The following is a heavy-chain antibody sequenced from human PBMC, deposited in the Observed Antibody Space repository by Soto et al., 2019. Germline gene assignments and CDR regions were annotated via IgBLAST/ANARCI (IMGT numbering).Heavy chain of an antibody. D-gene: IGHD3-3*01. CDR1: GFTFSSYP. J-gene: IGHJ4*02. CDR2: ISYDGSNK. Sequence: GGSLRLSCAASGFTFSSYPMHWVRQAPGKGLEWVAIISYDGSNKYYADSVKGRFTISRDNSKNTLYVQMNSLRAEDTAVYYCARAGVVTALDYWGQGTLVTVSS. CDR3: ARAGVVTALDY. V-gene: IGHV3-30-3*01.